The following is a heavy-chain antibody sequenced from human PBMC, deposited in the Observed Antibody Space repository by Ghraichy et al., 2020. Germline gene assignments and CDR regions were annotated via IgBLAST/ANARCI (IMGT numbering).Heavy chain of an antibody. V-gene: IGHV3-13*05. J-gene: IGHJ4*02. CDR3: ARESAVAGHFDY. Sequence: LSLTCAASGFTFSSYDMHWVRQATGKGLEWVSAIGTAGDPYYPGSVKGRFTISRENAKNSLYLQMNSLRAGDTAVYYCARESAVAGHFDYWGQGTLVTVSS. CDR2: IGTAGDP. CDR1: GFTFSSYD. D-gene: IGHD6-19*01.